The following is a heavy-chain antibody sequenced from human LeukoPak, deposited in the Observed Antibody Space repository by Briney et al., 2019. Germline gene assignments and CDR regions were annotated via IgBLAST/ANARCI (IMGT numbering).Heavy chain of an antibody. D-gene: IGHD1-26*01. Sequence: GGSLRLSCGASGFTFSSYWMSWVRQAPGKGLEWVANIKQDGSEKYYVDSVKGRFTISRDNAKNSLYLQMNSLRAEDTAVYYCAREVGYSGSYWGTYFDYWGQGTLVTVFS. CDR3: AREVGYSGSYWGTYFDY. V-gene: IGHV3-7*01. CDR2: IKQDGSEK. CDR1: GFTFSSYW. J-gene: IGHJ4*02.